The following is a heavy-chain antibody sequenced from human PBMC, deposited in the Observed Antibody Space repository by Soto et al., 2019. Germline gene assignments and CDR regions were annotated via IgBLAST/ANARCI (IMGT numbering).Heavy chain of an antibody. CDR1: GFTFSNAW. V-gene: IGHV3-15*01. J-gene: IGHJ6*03. CDR3: TTDLTYCSSTSRHCASIDYYYYYYMDV. Sequence: PGGALRLSWAASGFTFSNAWVSWVRQAPGKGLEWVGRIKSKTDGGTTDYAAPMKGRFTISRDDSKNTLYLQMNSLKTEDTAVYYCTTDLTYCSSTSRHCASIDYYYYYYMDVWGKGTTVTVSS. CDR2: IKSKTDGGTT. D-gene: IGHD2-2*01.